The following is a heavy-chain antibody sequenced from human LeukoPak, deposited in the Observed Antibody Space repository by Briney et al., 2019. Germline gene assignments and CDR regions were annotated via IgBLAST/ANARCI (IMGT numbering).Heavy chain of an antibody. Sequence: GGSLRLSCAASGFTFSNYGMHWVRQAPGKGLEWVAGISSGDRTFHAESVKGRFTISRDKSKDTLYLQMNSLRAEDTAVYYCAKDATASPYFHWFDNWGQGTQVIVSS. J-gene: IGHJ4*02. V-gene: IGHV3-23*01. CDR3: AKDATASPYFHWFDN. D-gene: IGHD3-9*01. CDR2: ISSGDRT. CDR1: GFTFSNYG.